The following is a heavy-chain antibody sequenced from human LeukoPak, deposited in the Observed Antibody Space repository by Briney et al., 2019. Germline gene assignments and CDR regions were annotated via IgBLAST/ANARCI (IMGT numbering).Heavy chain of an antibody. Sequence: SAKVSCKASGGTFSTYGISWVRQAPGQGLEWMGGVIPIFGTANYAQKFQGRVTITTDESTSTAYMELSSLRSEDTAVYYCARAKLALTVYFDYWGQGTLVTVSS. V-gene: IGHV1-69*05. CDR2: VIPIFGTA. CDR3: ARAKLALTVYFDY. CDR1: GGTFSTYG. J-gene: IGHJ4*02. D-gene: IGHD2-21*02.